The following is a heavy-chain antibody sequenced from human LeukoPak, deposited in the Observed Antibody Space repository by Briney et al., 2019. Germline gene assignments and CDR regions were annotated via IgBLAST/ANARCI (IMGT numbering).Heavy chain of an antibody. V-gene: IGHV3-23*01. Sequence: GGSLRLSCAVSGITLSNYGMSWVRQAPGKGLEWVAGISDSGGRTNYADSVKGRFTISRENPKNTLYLQMNSLRAEDTAVYYCEKELAAAGYYGMDVWGQGTTVTVSS. D-gene: IGHD6-13*01. J-gene: IGHJ6*02. CDR2: ISDSGGRT. CDR1: GITLSNYG. CDR3: EKELAAAGYYGMDV.